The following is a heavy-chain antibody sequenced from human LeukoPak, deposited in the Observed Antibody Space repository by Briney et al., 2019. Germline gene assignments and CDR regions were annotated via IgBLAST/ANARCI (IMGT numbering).Heavy chain of an antibody. V-gene: IGHV1-2*02. CDR2: INPNSGGT. Sequence: ASVKVSCKASGYTFTSYGISWVRQAPGQGLEWMGWINPNSGGTIYAQKFQGRVTMTRDTSISTAYMELSRLRSDDTAVYYCARAVLPFYYMDVWGKGTTVTISS. CDR1: GYTFTSYG. D-gene: IGHD3-10*01. J-gene: IGHJ6*03. CDR3: ARAVLPFYYMDV.